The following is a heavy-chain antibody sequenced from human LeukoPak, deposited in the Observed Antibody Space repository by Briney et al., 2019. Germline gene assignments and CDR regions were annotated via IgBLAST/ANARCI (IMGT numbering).Heavy chain of an antibody. Sequence: ASVKVSCKASGYTFTSYAMNWVRQAPGQGLEGMGWINTNTGNPTYAQGFTGRFVFSLDTSVSTAYLQISSLKAEDTAVYYCARALYYYGSGGYHYYYYYMDVWGKGTTVTVSS. J-gene: IGHJ6*03. CDR1: GYTFTSYA. CDR2: INTNTGNP. CDR3: ARALYYYGSGGYHYYYYYMDV. V-gene: IGHV7-4-1*02. D-gene: IGHD3-10*01.